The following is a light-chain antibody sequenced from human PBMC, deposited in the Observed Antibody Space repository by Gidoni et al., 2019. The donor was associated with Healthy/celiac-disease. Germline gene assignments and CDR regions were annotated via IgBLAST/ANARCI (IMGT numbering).Light chain of an antibody. CDR2: DAS. CDR1: QSVSSY. Sequence: EIVLTQSPATLSLSPGGRATLSCRASQSVSSYLAWYQQKPGQAPRLLIYDASNRATGIPARFSGSGSGTDCTLTISSLEPEDFAVYYCQQRSNWPWTFGQGTKVEIK. J-gene: IGKJ1*01. CDR3: QQRSNWPWT. V-gene: IGKV3-11*01.